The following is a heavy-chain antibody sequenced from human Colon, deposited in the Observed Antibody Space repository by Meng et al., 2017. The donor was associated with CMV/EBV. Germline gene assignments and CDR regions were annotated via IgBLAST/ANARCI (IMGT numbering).Heavy chain of an antibody. J-gene: IGHJ6*02. CDR1: RFSFSDFW. D-gene: IGHD3-3*01. CDR3: AKAELRITIFGVVKNYYGMDV. V-gene: IGHV3-7*03. CDR2: IKADGSET. Sequence: GGSLRLSCTVSRFSFSDFWMNWVRQAPGKGLEWVANIKADGSETYYADSVKGRFIISRDNAKNTLYLQMNSLRAEDTAVYYCAKAELRITIFGVVKNYYGMDVWGQGTTVTVSS.